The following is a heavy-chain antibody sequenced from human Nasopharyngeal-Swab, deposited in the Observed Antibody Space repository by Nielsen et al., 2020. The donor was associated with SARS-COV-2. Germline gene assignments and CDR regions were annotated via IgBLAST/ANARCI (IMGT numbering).Heavy chain of an antibody. V-gene: IGHV1-8*01. J-gene: IGHJ6*03. CDR2: MNPNSGNT. CDR1: GYTFTSYD. CDR3: ARGFIVATIFRYYYYMDV. D-gene: IGHD5-12*01. Sequence: ASVQVSCKASGYTFTSYDIIWVRQATGQGLEWMGWMNPNSGNTGYAQKFQGRVTMTRNTSISTAYMELSSLRSEDPAVYYCARGFIVATIFRYYYYMDVWGKGTTVTVSS.